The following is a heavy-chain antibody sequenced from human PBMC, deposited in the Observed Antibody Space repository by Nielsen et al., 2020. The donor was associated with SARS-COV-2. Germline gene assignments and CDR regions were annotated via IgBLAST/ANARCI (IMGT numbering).Heavy chain of an antibody. D-gene: IGHD3-22*01. Sequence: SETLSLTCTVSGYSISSGYYWGWIRQPPGQGLEWIGSIYHSGSTYYNPSLKSRVTISVDTSKNQFSLKLSSVTAADTAVYYCASEEMYYYDSSVYIDYWGQGTLVTVSS. J-gene: IGHJ4*02. V-gene: IGHV4-38-2*02. CDR2: IYHSGST. CDR1: GYSISSGYY. CDR3: ASEEMYYYDSSVYIDY.